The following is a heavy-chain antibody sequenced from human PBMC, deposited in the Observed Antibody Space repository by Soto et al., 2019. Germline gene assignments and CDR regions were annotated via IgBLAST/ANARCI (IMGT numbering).Heavy chain of an antibody. D-gene: IGHD5-18*01. CDR1: GFTFSDYA. V-gene: IGHV3-23*01. J-gene: IGHJ4*02. CDR3: ANFRGYEAFDY. CDR2: INASGGST. Sequence: GGSLRLSCAASGFTFSDYAMGWVRQAPGKGPECVSEINASGGSTNYADSVKGRFTISRDNSKNTPYLQVNSLRVEDTAVYYCANFRGYEAFDYWGQGTQVTVSS.